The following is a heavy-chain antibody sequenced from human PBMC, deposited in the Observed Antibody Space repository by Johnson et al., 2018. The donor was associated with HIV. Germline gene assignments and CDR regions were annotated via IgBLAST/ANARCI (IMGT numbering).Heavy chain of an antibody. CDR3: AKGLGSYYEAFDS. J-gene: IGHJ3*02. CDR1: GFTFSSYG. V-gene: IGHV3-33*06. CDR2: IWYDGSNK. D-gene: IGHD1-26*01. Sequence: QAQLVESGGGVVQPGRSLKLSCAASGFTFSSYGMHWVRQAPGKGLEWVAVIWYDGSNKYYADSVKGRFTISRDNSKNTLYLQMNSLRAEDTAVYYCAKGLGSYYEAFDSWGQGTMVTVSS.